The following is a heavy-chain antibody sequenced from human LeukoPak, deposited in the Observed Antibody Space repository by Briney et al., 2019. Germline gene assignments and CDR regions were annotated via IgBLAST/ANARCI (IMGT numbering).Heavy chain of an antibody. CDR1: GGSISSGGYY. J-gene: IGHJ4*02. D-gene: IGHD1-26*01. V-gene: IGHV4-31*03. CDR2: IYYSGST. CDR3: ARSGNYGGHFDY. Sequence: SETLSLTCTVSGGSISSGGYYWSWIRQHPGKGPEWIGYIYYSGSTYYNPSLKSRVTISVDTSKIQFSLKLSSVTAADTAVYYCARSGNYGGHFDYWGQGTLVTVSS.